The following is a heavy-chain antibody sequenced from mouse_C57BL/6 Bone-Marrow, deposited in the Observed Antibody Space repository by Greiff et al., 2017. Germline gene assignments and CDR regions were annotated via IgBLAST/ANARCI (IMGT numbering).Heavy chain of an antibody. CDR2: IYPGSGST. Sequence: VQLQQSGAELARPGASVKMSCKASGYTFTSYWITWVKQRPGQGLEWIGDIYPGSGSTNYNEKFKSKATLTVDTSSSTAYMQLSSLTSEDSAVYYCARRLFYAMDYWGQGTSVTVSS. CDR1: GYTFTSYW. D-gene: IGHD6-1*01. CDR3: ARRLFYAMDY. V-gene: IGHV1-55*01. J-gene: IGHJ4*01.